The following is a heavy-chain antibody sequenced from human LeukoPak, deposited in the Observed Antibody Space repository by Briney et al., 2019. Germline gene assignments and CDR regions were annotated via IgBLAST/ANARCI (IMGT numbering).Heavy chain of an antibody. D-gene: IGHD6-13*01. CDR3: AKQSAGSAAWYSLHYDF. V-gene: IGHV3-23*01. J-gene: IGHJ4*02. CDR2: VDGGGGGT. CDR1: GFIVSGDF. Sequence: GGSLRLSCAASGFIVSGDFMSWVRQAPGRGLEWVSSVDGGGGGTYYADSVKGRFTISRDNSKDTLYLQMNGLRAEDTAVYFCAKQSAGSAAWYSLHYDFWGQGTLVTVSS.